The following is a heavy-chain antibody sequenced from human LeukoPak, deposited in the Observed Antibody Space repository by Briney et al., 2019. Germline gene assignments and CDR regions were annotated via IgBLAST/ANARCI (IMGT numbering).Heavy chain of an antibody. V-gene: IGHV1-69*13. CDR1: GGSFSSYA. D-gene: IGHD1-26*01. CDR2: IIPIFVTA. CDR3: ARAGAFGYSGSYYCFDY. Sequence: GASVKVSCKASGGSFSSYAISWVRQAPGQGLEWMGGIIPIFVTANYAQKFQGRVTITADESTSTAYMELSSLRSEDTAVYYCARAGAFGYSGSYYCFDYWGQGTLVTVSS. J-gene: IGHJ4*02.